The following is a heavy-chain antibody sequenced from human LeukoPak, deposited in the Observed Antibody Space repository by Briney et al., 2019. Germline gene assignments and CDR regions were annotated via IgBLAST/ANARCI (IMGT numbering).Heavy chain of an antibody. D-gene: IGHD6-6*01. CDR2: INHSGST. V-gene: IGHV4-34*01. CDR1: GGSFSGYY. CDR3: ARTYRQSIAARPGYFQH. J-gene: IGHJ1*01. Sequence: SETLSLTCAVYGGSFSGYYWSWIHQPPGKGLEWIGEINHSGSTNYNPSLKSRVTISVDTSKNQFSLKLSSVTAADTAVYYCARTYRQSIAARPGYFQHWGQGTLVTVSS.